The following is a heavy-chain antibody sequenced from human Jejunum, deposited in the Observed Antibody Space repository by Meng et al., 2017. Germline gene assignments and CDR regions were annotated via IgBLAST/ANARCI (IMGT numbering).Heavy chain of an antibody. V-gene: IGHV3-11*01. CDR3: ARDFPRKTSVTTTLFDY. Sequence: VQLVGSGGGLVQPGGSLGFSLAASGFIFSDYYMSWIRQAPGKGLEWISYITSSGNTICYADSVRGRFTVSRDNAKNSLYLQISSLRGEDTAVYYCARDFPRKTSVTTTLFDYWGQGTLVTVSS. D-gene: IGHD4-17*01. CDR2: ITSSGNTI. J-gene: IGHJ4*02. CDR1: GFIFSDYY.